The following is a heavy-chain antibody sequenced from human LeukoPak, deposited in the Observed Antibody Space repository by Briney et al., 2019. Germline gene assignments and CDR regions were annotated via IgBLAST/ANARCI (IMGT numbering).Heavy chain of an antibody. V-gene: IGHV3-49*03. CDR2: IRSKAYGGTT. CDR3: TVPAGCSGGSCYPRY. CDR1: GFTFGDYA. Sequence: GGSLRLSCTASGFTFGDYAMSWFRQAPGKGLEWVGFIRSKAYGGTTEYAASVKGRFTISRDDSKGIAYLQMNSLKTEDTAVYYCTVPAGCSGGSCYPRYWGQGTLVTVSS. J-gene: IGHJ4*02. D-gene: IGHD2-15*01.